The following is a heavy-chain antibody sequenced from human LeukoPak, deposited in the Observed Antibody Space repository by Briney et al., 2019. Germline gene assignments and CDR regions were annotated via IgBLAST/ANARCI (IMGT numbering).Heavy chain of an antibody. CDR1: GFTFSSYA. CDR2: ISGSGGST. D-gene: IGHD3-9*01. CDR3: AKDGRVWYDILTGEYYFDY. V-gene: IGHV3-23*01. Sequence: GGSLRLSCAASGFTFSSYAMSWVRQAPGKGLEWASAISGSGGSTYYADSVKGRFTISRDNSKNTLYLQMNSLRAEDTAVYYCAKDGRVWYDILTGEYYFDYWGQGTLVTVSS. J-gene: IGHJ4*02.